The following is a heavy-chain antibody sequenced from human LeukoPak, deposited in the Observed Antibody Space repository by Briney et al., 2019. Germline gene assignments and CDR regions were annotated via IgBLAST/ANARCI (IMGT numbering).Heavy chain of an antibody. CDR3: TRSAGWWSLDY. CDR2: ISHTGST. Sequence: SETLSLTCTVSGDSISNSFWWSWVRQPPGKGLDWIGEISHTGSTKYNPSLKNQVTISRDSSKNQFSLKLNSVTAADTATYYCTRSAGWWSLDYWGQGALVTVPS. J-gene: IGHJ4*02. D-gene: IGHD2-8*02. CDR1: GDSISNSFW. V-gene: IGHV4-4*02.